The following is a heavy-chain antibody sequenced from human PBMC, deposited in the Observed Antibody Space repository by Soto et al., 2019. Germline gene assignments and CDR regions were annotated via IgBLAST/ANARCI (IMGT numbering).Heavy chain of an antibody. CDR2: ISGSGGST. Sequence: GGSLRLSCAASGFTFSSYAMSWVRQAPGKGLEWVSAISGSGGSTYYAASVKGRFTISRDNSKNTLYLQMNSLRAEDTAVYYCAKGRRGHLYYFDYWGQGTLVTVSS. CDR1: GFTFSSYA. J-gene: IGHJ4*02. V-gene: IGHV3-23*01. CDR3: AKGRRGHLYYFDY.